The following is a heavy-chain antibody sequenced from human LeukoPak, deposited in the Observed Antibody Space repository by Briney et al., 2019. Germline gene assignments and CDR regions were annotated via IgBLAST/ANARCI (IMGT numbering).Heavy chain of an antibody. J-gene: IGHJ3*02. Sequence: PSEILSLTCAVDGGSFSGFYWSWIRQTPGKGLEWIGDINHTGNTNYNPSLTDYNPSLKSRVTISVDSSKNELSLKVSSVTAADTALYYCARLLDNDSSGYPDTFDMWGQGTMVTISS. CDR2: INHTGNT. CDR1: GGSFSGFY. V-gene: IGHV4-34*01. CDR3: ARLLDNDSSGYPDTFDM. D-gene: IGHD3-22*01.